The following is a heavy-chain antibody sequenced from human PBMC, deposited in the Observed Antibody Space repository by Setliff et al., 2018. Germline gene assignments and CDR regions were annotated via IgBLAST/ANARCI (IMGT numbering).Heavy chain of an antibody. CDR2: IIPLLETA. CDR1: GDTFSTYA. CDR3: ARGQTLRHFDWPTAFDY. J-gene: IGHJ4*02. D-gene: IGHD3-9*01. Sequence: SVKVSCKASGDTFSTYALSWVRQAPGQGLEWMGGIIPLLETAKYAQKFQGRVTITADKSTSTVYMEIRSLRSDDTAVYYCARGQTLRHFDWPTAFDYWGLGTLVTVSS. V-gene: IGHV1-69*06.